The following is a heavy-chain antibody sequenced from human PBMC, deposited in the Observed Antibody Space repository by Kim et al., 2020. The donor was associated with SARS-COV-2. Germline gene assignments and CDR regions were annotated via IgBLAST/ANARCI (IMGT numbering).Heavy chain of an antibody. CDR1: GGSISSSSHY. CDR2: MSFDGTT. D-gene: IGHD5-12*01. J-gene: IGHJ4*02. Sequence: SETLSLTCTVSGGSISSSSHYWAWVRQPPGKGLEWIGSMSFDGTTYYNLSLKSRVTMSVDTSNNHFSLRLSSVTAADTAVYYCARHLRGATTYFDYWGQGTLVTVSS. V-gene: IGHV4-39*01. CDR3: ARHLRGATTYFDY.